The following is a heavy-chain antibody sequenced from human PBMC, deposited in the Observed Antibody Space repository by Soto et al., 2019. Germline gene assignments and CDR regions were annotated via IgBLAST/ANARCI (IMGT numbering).Heavy chain of an antibody. CDR1: GGSFSGYY. CDR2: INHSGST. V-gene: IGHV4-34*01. CDR3: ARGWGRILDY. Sequence: QVQLQQWGAGLLKPSETLCLSCAVCGGSFSGYYWNWIRQPPGKGLEWIGEINHSGSTNYNPSLKSRVTISVDTSKNQFSLKLSSVTAADTAMYYCARGWGRILDYWGQGTLVTVSS. J-gene: IGHJ4*02. D-gene: IGHD7-27*01.